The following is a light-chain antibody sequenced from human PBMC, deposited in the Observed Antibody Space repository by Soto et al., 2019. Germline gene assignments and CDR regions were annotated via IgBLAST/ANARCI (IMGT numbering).Light chain of an antibody. J-gene: IGLJ2*01. CDR2: GNT. Sequence: QSVLTQPPSVSGAPGQRVTISCTWSSSNIGAGYDVHWYQQLPGRAPKLLIHGNTNRPSGVPDRFSGSKSGTSASLAITGLQAEDEADYYCLSFDSSLSVVFGGGSKLTVL. CDR3: LSFDSSLSVV. V-gene: IGLV1-40*01. CDR1: SSNIGAGYD.